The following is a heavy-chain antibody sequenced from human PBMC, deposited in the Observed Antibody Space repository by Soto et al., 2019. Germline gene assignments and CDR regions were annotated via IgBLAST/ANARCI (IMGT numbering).Heavy chain of an antibody. J-gene: IGHJ4*02. CDR3: ARGLSVTLFDN. Sequence: QVQLQESGPGLVKPSQTLSLTCTVSGGSISTGGYYWTWIRQHPGKGLEWIGYIYYSGSTYYNPSLNSRVTISVDTSKNQFSLKLSSVTPADTAVYYGARGLSVTLFDNWGQGTLVTVSS. D-gene: IGHD4-17*01. V-gene: IGHV4-31*03. CDR1: GGSISTGGYY. CDR2: IYYSGST.